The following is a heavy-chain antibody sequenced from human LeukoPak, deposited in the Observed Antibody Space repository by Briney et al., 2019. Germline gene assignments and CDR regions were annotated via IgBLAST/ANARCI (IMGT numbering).Heavy chain of an antibody. CDR3: ARGRYYVYYFDY. V-gene: IGHV4-34*01. CDR2: INHSGST. D-gene: IGHD3-10*02. CDR1: GGSFSGYY. J-gene: IGHJ4*02. Sequence: SETLSLTCAVYGGSFSGYYWSWIRQPPGKGLEWIGEINHSGSTNYNPSLKSRVTISVDTSKNQFSLKLSSVTAADTAVYYCARGRYYVYYFDYWGQGTLVTVSS.